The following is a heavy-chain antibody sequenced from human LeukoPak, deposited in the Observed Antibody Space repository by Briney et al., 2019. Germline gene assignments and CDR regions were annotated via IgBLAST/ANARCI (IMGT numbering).Heavy chain of an antibody. Sequence: ASVKVSCKASGYTFTGYYMHWVRQAPGQGLEWMGWINPNSGGTNYAQKFQGWVTLTRDTSISTAYMELSRLRSDDTAVYYCARADGGSQNGGGYYYGMDVWGQGTTVTVSS. V-gene: IGHV1-2*04. CDR2: INPNSGGT. CDR3: ARADGGSQNGGGYYYGMDV. J-gene: IGHJ6*02. CDR1: GYTFTGYY. D-gene: IGHD4-23*01.